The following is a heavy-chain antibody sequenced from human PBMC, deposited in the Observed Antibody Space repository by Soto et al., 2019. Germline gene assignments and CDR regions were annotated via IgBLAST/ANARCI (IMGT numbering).Heavy chain of an antibody. V-gene: IGHV3-7*03. CDR1: GFTFISSF. CDR3: ARYYRGSGRYFFDY. J-gene: IGHJ4*02. D-gene: IGHD6-19*01. Sequence: SCVASGFTFISSFMGWIRQPPGKGLEWVANINQDGGVTYYVDSVEGRFTISRDNTKDSLYLQMNSLRGEDTAIYYCARYYRGSGRYFFDYWGQGTPVTVSS. CDR2: INQDGGVT.